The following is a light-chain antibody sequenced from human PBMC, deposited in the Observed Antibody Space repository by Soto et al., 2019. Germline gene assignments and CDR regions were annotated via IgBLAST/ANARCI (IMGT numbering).Light chain of an antibody. CDR2: DVS. Sequence: QSDLTQPASVSGSPGQSITISCTGTSSDIGGYNYVSWYQQHPGKAPKLMIYDVSRRPSGISNHFSGSKSGTTASLTISGLQAEDEADYYCTSYSNTNTLVFGGGTKLTVL. V-gene: IGLV2-14*03. CDR3: TSYSNTNTLV. CDR1: SSDIGGYNY. J-gene: IGLJ2*01.